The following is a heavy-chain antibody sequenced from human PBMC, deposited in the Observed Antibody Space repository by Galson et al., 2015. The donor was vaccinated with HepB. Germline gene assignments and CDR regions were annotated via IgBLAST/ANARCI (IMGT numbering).Heavy chain of an antibody. Sequence: SVKVSCKASGGTFSSYAISWVRQAPGQGLEWMGGIIPIFGTANYAQKFQGRVTITADEPTSTAYMELSSLRSEDTAVYYCARRWGSSGYSPLGYWGQGTLVTVSS. J-gene: IGHJ4*02. CDR3: ARRWGSSGYSPLGY. D-gene: IGHD3-22*01. CDR2: IIPIFGTA. CDR1: GGTFSSYA. V-gene: IGHV1-69*13.